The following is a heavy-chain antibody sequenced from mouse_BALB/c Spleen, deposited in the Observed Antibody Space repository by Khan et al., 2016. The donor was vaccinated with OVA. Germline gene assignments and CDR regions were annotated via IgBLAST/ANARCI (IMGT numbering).Heavy chain of an antibody. CDR3: VRRGHYYGSFYWYFDV. Sequence: QVQLKQSGPGLVAPSQSLSITCTVSGFSLTNYDISWIRQPPGKGLECLGVIWTGGGTNYNSAFMSRLSISKDNSKSQVFLKMNSLQTDDTAIYYCVRRGHYYGSFYWYFDVWGAGTTVTVSS. CDR2: IWTGGGT. CDR1: GFSLTNYD. J-gene: IGHJ1*01. V-gene: IGHV2-9-2*01. D-gene: IGHD1-1*01.